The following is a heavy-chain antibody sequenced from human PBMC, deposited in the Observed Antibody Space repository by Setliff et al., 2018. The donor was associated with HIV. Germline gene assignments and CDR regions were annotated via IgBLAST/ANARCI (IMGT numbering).Heavy chain of an antibody. D-gene: IGHD6-19*01. V-gene: IGHV1-18*01. CDR1: GYNFSSNG. CDR3: ARVSRSGWFFDW. J-gene: IGHJ4*02. CDR2: ISSYNGNT. Sequence: ASVKVSCKASGYNFSSNGISWVRQAPGQGLEWMGWISSYNGNTKYAQKVQDRVTMTKDTSMSTAYMELRSLRSDDTAVYYCARVSRSGWFFDWWGQGSLVTV.